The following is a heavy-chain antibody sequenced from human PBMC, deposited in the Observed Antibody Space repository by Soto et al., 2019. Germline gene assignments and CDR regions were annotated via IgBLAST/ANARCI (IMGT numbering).Heavy chain of an antibody. CDR3: ATCHDYRGVGMDV. J-gene: IGHJ6*02. CDR2: IYYSGTT. CDR1: GGSISSGGYY. V-gene: IGHV4-31*03. Sequence: QVQLQESGAGLVKPSQTLSLTCTVSGGSISSGGYYWNWIRQHPGKGLEWIGYIYYSGTTYYNPCHQNRIKMSFDASRTQFSLKRSSVTAADTAVYYCATCHDYRGVGMDVWGQGTTVTVSS. D-gene: IGHD4-4*01.